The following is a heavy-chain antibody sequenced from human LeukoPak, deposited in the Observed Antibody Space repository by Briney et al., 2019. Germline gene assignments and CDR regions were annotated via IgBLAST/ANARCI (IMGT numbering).Heavy chain of an antibody. J-gene: IGHJ6*02. CDR3: AKDRADYGDYPRGMDV. Sequence: GESLRLSCAASGFTFSSYAMSWVRQAPGKGLEWVSAISGSGGSTYYADSVKGRFTISRDNSKNTLYLQMNSLRAEDTAVYYCAKDRADYGDYPRGMDVWGQGTTVTVSS. CDR1: GFTFSSYA. V-gene: IGHV3-23*01. CDR2: ISGSGGST. D-gene: IGHD4-17*01.